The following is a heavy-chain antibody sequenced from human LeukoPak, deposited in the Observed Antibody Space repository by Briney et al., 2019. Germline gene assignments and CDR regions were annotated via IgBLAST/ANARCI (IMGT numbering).Heavy chain of an antibody. Sequence: SVKVSCKASGGTFSSYAISWVRQAPGQGLEWMGRIIPILGIANYAQKFQGRVTITADKSTSTAYMELSSLRSEDTAVYYCARGAYYYDSSGYYPLHFDYWGQGTLVTVSS. CDR1: GGTFSSYA. J-gene: IGHJ4*02. CDR2: IIPILGIA. D-gene: IGHD3-22*01. CDR3: ARGAYYYDSSGYYPLHFDY. V-gene: IGHV1-69*04.